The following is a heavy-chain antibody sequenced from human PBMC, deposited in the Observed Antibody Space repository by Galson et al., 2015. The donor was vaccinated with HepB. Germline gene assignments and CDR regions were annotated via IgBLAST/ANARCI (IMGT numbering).Heavy chain of an antibody. CDR1: GFTFEDYA. V-gene: IGHV3-9*01. Sequence: SLRLSCAASGFTFEDYAMHWVRQAPGKGLEWVSGISWNSDFTGYAESVRGRFTISRDNARYSLYLQVNSLRTEDTASYYCAQDLTYYYGSGSYFVGMDVWGQGTTVTVSS. D-gene: IGHD3-10*01. CDR3: AQDLTYYYGSGSYFVGMDV. CDR2: ISWNSDFT. J-gene: IGHJ6*02.